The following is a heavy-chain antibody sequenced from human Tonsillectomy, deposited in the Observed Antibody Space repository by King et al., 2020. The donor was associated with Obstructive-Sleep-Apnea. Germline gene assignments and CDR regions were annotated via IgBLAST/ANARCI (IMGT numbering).Heavy chain of an antibody. CDR2: IYTSGST. Sequence: VQLQESGPGLVKSSETLSLTCTVSGGSISSYYWSWIRQPAGKGLEWSGRIYTSGSTNYNPSLKSRGTMSVDTSKNQFSLKLSSVTAADTAVYYCARVGETTYYYYGMDVWGQGTTVTVSS. V-gene: IGHV4-4*07. D-gene: IGHD1-26*01. CDR1: GGSISSYY. CDR3: ARVGETTYYYYGMDV. J-gene: IGHJ6*02.